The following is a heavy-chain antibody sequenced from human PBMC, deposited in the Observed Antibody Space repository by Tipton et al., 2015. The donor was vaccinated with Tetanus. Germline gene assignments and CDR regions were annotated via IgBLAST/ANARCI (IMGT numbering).Heavy chain of an antibody. D-gene: IGHD3-3*01. Sequence: QVQLVQSGAEVKKPGASVKVSCKASGYTFTGYYMHWVRQAPGQGLEWMGWINPNSGGPNYAQKFQGRVTMTRDTSISTAYMEVSRLRYDDTAVYYCARGSLRKGFLEWHFDYWGQGALVTVSS. CDR3: ARGSLRKGFLEWHFDY. CDR2: INPNSGGP. CDR1: GYTFTGYY. J-gene: IGHJ4*02. V-gene: IGHV1-2*02.